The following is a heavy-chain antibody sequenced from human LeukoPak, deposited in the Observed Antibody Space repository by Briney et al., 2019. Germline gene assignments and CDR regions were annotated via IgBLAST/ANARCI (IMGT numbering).Heavy chain of an antibody. V-gene: IGHV3-23*01. D-gene: IGHD3-22*01. CDR3: AKDLGQYYYDSSGYFEYFQH. CDR2: ISGSDGST. Sequence: PGGSLRLSCAASGFTFSSYAMSWVRQAPGKGLEWVSAISGSDGSTYYADSVKGRFTISRDNSKNTLYLQMNSLRAEDTAVYYCAKDLGQYYYDSSGYFEYFQHWGQGTLVTVSS. CDR1: GFTFSSYA. J-gene: IGHJ1*01.